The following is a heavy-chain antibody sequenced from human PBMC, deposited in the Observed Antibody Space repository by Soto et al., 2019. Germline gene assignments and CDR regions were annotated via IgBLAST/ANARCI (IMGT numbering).Heavy chain of an antibody. CDR1: CYSMTSGFY. V-gene: IGHV4-38-2*02. D-gene: IGHD6-13*01. CDR3: ARERSFARPAGWFEP. CDR2: VYHSGAT. Sequence: LSLTCDVSCYSMTSGFYLGWIRQTPGKGLEWIGSVYHSGATYYNPSLQSRVSISVDTSKSQFSLKLISATAADTGTYYCARERSFARPAGWFEPWGQGTQVTVSS. J-gene: IGHJ5*02.